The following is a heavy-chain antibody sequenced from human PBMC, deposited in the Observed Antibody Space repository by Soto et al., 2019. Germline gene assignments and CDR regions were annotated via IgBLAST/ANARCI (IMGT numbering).Heavy chain of an antibody. CDR1: GGSIRSGGYS. V-gene: IGHV4-30-2*01. CDR3: ARDDMGRYLDS. D-gene: IGHD1-26*01. Sequence: SETLSLTCAVSGGSIRSGGYSWSWIRQPPGKGLEWIGNIYHSESSSYNPSLKSRVTMSVDRSKNQFSLKLSSVTAADTAVYYCARDDMGRYLDSWGQGTLVTVSS. CDR2: IYHSESS. J-gene: IGHJ4*02.